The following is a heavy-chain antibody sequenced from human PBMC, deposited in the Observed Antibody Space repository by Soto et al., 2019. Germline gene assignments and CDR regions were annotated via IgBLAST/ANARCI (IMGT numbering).Heavy chain of an antibody. J-gene: IGHJ1*01. D-gene: IGHD3-22*01. Sequence: HPGGSLRLSGAASGFTFSSYSMNWVRQAPWKGLEWVSYISSSSTIYYADSVKGRFTISRDNAKNSLYLQMNSLRDEDTAVYYCARDFSSYYYDSSGSACCGQGTLVTFSS. CDR3: ARDFSSYYYDSSGSAC. CDR2: ISSSSTI. V-gene: IGHV3-48*02. CDR1: GFTFSSYS.